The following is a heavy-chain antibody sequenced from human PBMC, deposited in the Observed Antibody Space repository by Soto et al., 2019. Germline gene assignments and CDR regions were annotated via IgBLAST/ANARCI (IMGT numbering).Heavy chain of an antibody. Sequence: GGSLRLSCAASGFTVSSNYLSWVRQAPGKGLEWVSVIFSADNTHYADSVKGRFTISRDNSKNTVFLQMNSLRAEDTAVYYCAITGAGYYIVWGQGTPVTVS. CDR2: IFSADNT. D-gene: IGHD3-3*01. CDR1: GFTVSSNY. V-gene: IGHV3-53*01. J-gene: IGHJ4*02. CDR3: AITGAGYYIV.